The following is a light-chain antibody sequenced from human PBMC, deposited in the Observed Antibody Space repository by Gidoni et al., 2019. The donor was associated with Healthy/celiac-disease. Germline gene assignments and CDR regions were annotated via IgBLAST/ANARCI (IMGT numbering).Light chain of an antibody. Sequence: DTQLPQSPSLLSASVGDRVTITCRASQGISSYFAWYQQKPGKATKLLIYAASTLQSGVPSRFSGSGSGTEFTLTISSLQPEDFATYYCQQLNSYPLTFGGGTKVEIK. CDR1: QGISSY. V-gene: IGKV1-9*01. CDR3: QQLNSYPLT. J-gene: IGKJ4*01. CDR2: AAS.